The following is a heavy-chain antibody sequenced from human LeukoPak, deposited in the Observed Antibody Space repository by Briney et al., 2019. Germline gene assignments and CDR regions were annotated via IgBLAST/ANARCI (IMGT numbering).Heavy chain of an antibody. V-gene: IGHV1-69*15. CDR2: IVPISCTT. CDR3: ARKLRLGGNWFDP. J-gene: IGHJ5*02. D-gene: IGHD1-26*01. CDR1: GGTFTSYA. Sequence: SVKVSCKTSGGTFTSYAITWVRQAPGQGLEWMGKIVPISCTTNYAQKFQVRVTFTADESTSTVYMELSSLRSEDTALYYCARKLRLGGNWFDPWGQGTLVTVSS.